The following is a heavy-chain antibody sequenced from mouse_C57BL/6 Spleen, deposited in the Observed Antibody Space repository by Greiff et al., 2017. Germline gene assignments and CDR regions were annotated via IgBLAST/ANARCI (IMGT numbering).Heavy chain of an antibody. Sequence: EVKVEESGGGLVKPGGSLKLSCAASGFTFSSYAMSWVRQTPEQRLEWVATISDGGSYTYYPDNVKGRFTISRDNAKSNLYLQMSHLKSEDTAMYYCARGDTTVVARYYFDYWGQGTTLTVSS. V-gene: IGHV5-4*03. CDR2: ISDGGSYT. CDR3: ARGDTTVVARYYFDY. J-gene: IGHJ2*01. D-gene: IGHD1-1*01. CDR1: GFTFSSYA.